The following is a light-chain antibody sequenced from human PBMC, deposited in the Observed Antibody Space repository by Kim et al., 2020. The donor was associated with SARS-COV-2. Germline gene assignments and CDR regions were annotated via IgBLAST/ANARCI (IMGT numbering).Light chain of an antibody. CDR3: NSRDRSGNHLGV. CDR2: GKN. Sequence: SSELTQDPAVSVALGQTVRITCQGDSLRRYYASWYQQKPGQAPVLVIYGKNNRPSGIPDRFSGSSSGNTASLTITGAQAEAEADYYCNSRDRSGNHLGVF. CDR1: SLRRYY. V-gene: IGLV3-19*01. J-gene: IGLJ3*02.